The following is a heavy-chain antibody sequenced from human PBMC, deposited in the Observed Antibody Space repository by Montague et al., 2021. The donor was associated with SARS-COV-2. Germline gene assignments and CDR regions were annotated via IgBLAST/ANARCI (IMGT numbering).Heavy chain of an antibody. V-gene: IGHV4-4*02. CDR3: VSAGVNHNRPPV. Sequence: SETLSLTCAVSGDSIMPADCWSWVRQPPGQGLEWIGEIYQRVSTNYNQSIKSRGSMSVDKSKNQVSLELYSATAGDAALNYWVSAGVNHNRPPVWGQGALVIVSS. CDR2: IYQRVST. CDR1: GDSIMPADC. D-gene: IGHD1-14*01. J-gene: IGHJ4*02.